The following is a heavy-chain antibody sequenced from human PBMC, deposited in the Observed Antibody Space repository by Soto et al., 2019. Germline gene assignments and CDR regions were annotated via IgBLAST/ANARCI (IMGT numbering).Heavy chain of an antibody. CDR2: IIPILGIA. Sequence: SVKVSCKASGYTFTSYGISWVRQAPGQGLEWMGRIIPILGIANYAQKFQGRVTITADKSTSTAYMELSSLRSEDTAVYYCARQSYSSGGIDYWGQGTLVTVSS. V-gene: IGHV1-69*04. CDR1: GYTFTSYG. D-gene: IGHD6-19*01. J-gene: IGHJ4*02. CDR3: ARQSYSSGGIDY.